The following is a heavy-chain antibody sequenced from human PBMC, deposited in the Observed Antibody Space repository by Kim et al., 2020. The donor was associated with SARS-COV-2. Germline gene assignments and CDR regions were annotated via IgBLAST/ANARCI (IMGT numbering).Heavy chain of an antibody. CDR3: ARDEYSSSSEGMDV. J-gene: IGHJ6*02. V-gene: IGHV1-2*02. CDR1: GYTFTGYY. D-gene: IGHD6-6*01. Sequence: ASVKVSCKASGYTFTGYYMHWVRQAPGQGLEWMGWINPNSGGTNYAQKFQGRVTMTSDTSISTAYMELSRLRSDDTAVYYCARDEYSSSSEGMDVWGQGTTVTVSS. CDR2: INPNSGGT.